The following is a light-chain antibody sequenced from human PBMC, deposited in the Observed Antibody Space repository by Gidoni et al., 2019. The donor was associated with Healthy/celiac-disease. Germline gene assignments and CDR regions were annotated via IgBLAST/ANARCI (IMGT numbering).Light chain of an antibody. J-gene: IGLJ1*01. CDR2: DVS. CDR1: SSDVGGYNY. CDR3: SSYTSSVYV. Sequence: QSALTQPASVSGSPGQSITISCTGTSSDVGGYNYVSWYQQHPGKAPKLMIYDVSDRPSGVSNRFSGSKSGNTASLTISGLQAEDEADYYCSSYTSSVYVFGTGTTVTVL. V-gene: IGLV2-14*01.